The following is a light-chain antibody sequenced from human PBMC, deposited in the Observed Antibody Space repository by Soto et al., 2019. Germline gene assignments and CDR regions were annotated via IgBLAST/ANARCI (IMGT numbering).Light chain of an antibody. CDR3: CSYTSSTSLI. V-gene: IGLV2-14*03. J-gene: IGLJ2*01. CDR2: DVN. Sequence: QPVLTQPASVSGSPGQSITISCTGTSSDIGGYKYVSWYPQHPGKVPKLLIYDVNNRPSGVSDRFSGSKSGNTASLTISGLQAEDEAEYYCCSYTSSTSLIFGGGTKLTVL. CDR1: SSDIGGYKY.